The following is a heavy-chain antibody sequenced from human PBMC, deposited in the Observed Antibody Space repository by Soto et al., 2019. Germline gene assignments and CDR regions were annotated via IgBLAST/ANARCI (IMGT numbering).Heavy chain of an antibody. J-gene: IGHJ4*02. CDR1: GGSISIGGFS. CDR3: ARDPAQQWFDY. Sequence: SETVSLTXTVSGGSISIGGFSWSWIRQPPGKGLEWIGYIYDGGPTHHSPSLKSRVTISLDTSRNQVSLRLSSVTAEDTAVYYCARDPAQQWFDYWGQGTLVTVSS. CDR2: IYDGGPT. V-gene: IGHV4-30-2*01. D-gene: IGHD6-19*01.